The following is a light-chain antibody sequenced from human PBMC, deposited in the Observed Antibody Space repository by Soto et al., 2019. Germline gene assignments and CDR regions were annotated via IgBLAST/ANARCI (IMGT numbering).Light chain of an antibody. CDR3: QPYHSNPIT. Sequence: DIVMTQSSDSLAVSLGERATINCRSSQSVSYNSNDKNYLAWYQQKPGQPPKLIIYWASTRESGVPDRFSGSGSGTDFTLTISGLQAEDGAVYYCQPYHSNPITFGQGTRLEIK. CDR1: QSVSYNSNDKNY. J-gene: IGKJ5*01. V-gene: IGKV4-1*01. CDR2: WAS.